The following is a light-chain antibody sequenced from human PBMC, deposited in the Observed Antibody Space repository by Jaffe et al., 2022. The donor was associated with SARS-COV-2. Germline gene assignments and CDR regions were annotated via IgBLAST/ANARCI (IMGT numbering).Light chain of an antibody. J-gene: IGKJ1*01. CDR2: AAS. CDR3: QQSYSTPVT. Sequence: DIQMTQSPSSLSASVGDRVTITCRASQSISTYLNWYQQKPGKAPKLLIYAASRLQSGVSSRFSGSGSGTDFTLTISSLQPEDFATYYCQQSYSTPVTFGQGTKAEVK. CDR1: QSISTY. V-gene: IGKV1-39*01.